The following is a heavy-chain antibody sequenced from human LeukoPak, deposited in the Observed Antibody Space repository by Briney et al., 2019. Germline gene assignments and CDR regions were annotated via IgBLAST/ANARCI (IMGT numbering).Heavy chain of an antibody. CDR2: IYYSGST. CDR1: GGSISSCY. V-gene: IGHV4-59*08. CDR3: ARSRGSSGWYTNFDY. D-gene: IGHD6-19*01. Sequence: TSETLSLTCTVSGGSISSCYWSWIRQPPGKGLEWIGYIYYSGSTNYNPSLKSRVTISVDTSKNQFSLKLSSVTAADTAVYYCARSRGSSGWYTNFDYWGQGTLVTVSS. J-gene: IGHJ4*02.